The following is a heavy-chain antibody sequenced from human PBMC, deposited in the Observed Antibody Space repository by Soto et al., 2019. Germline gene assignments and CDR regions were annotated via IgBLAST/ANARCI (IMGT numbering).Heavy chain of an antibody. Sequence: ASVKVSCKASGGTFSSYAISWVRQAPGQGLEWMGIINPSGGSTSYAQKFQGRVTMTRDTSTSTVYMELSSLRSEDTAVYYCARDLNKGMDVWGQGTTVTVSS. CDR2: INPSGGST. CDR1: GGTFSSYA. V-gene: IGHV1-46*01. J-gene: IGHJ6*02. CDR3: ARDLNKGMDV.